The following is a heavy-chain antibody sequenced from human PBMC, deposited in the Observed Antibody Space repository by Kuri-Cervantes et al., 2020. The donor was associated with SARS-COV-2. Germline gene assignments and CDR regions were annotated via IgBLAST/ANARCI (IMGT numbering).Heavy chain of an antibody. CDR3: VATGLIHWTGYDAFDI. J-gene: IGHJ3*02. CDR2: ISGSSSYI. CDR1: GFTFSSYS. Sequence: GESLKISCAASGFTFSSYSMNWVRQAPGKGLEWVSSISGSSSYIYYADSVKGRFTISRDNAKNSLYLQMNSLRAEDTAVYYCVATGLIHWTGYDAFDIWGQGTMVTVSS. D-gene: IGHD3/OR15-3a*01. V-gene: IGHV3-21*01.